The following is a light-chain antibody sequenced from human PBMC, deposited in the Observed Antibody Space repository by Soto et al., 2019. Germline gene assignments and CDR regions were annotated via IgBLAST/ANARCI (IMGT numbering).Light chain of an antibody. V-gene: IGKV3-15*01. CDR1: QSISTN. CDR2: GAS. CDR3: QQYNDWPRT. Sequence: DIVMTQSPATLSVSPGERATLSCRASQSISTNLTWYQQRPGQAPRLLFDGASTRATGIPARFSGSGSETEFTLTISSLQSEDFAVYYCQQYNDWPRTFGQGTKVEI. J-gene: IGKJ1*01.